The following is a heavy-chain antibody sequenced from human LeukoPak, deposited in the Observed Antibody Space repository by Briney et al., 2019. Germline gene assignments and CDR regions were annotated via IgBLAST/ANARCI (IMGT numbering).Heavy chain of an antibody. V-gene: IGHV4-4*07. CDR3: ARDGAERGVASRAFDY. D-gene: IGHD3-10*01. J-gene: IGHJ4*02. Sequence: SETLSLTCTVSGGSISSYYWSWIRQPAGKGLEWIGRIYTSGSTNYNPSLKSRVTMSVDTSKNQLALNLSSVTAADTAVYYCARDGAERGVASRAFDYWGQGTLVTVFS. CDR1: GGSISSYY. CDR2: IYTSGST.